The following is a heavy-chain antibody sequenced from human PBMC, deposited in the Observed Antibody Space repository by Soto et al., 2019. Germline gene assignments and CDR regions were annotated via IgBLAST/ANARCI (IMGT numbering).Heavy chain of an antibody. CDR3: VGSLMSRAMESFDY. Sequence: SDTLSLTCSVSSGSLSRYYRGWVRQSPGEGLQWIAHISYTVDASYNPSLKSRVTISLDTSKNQIALRLMSVTAADTAVYYCVGSLMSRAMESFDYWGQGTLVTVSS. D-gene: IGHD5-18*01. CDR2: ISYTVDA. J-gene: IGHJ4*02. V-gene: IGHV4-59*01. CDR1: SGSLSRYY.